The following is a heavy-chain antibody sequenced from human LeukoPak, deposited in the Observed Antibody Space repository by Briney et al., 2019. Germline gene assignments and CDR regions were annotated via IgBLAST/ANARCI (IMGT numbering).Heavy chain of an antibody. D-gene: IGHD3-9*01. CDR1: GYSFTSYW. V-gene: IGHV5-51*01. J-gene: IGHJ4*02. Sequence: GASLQISCKGSGYSFTSYWIGWVRPLPGKGLEWMGIIYPGDSDTRYSPSFQGQVTISADKSISTAYLQWSSLKASDTAMYYCARRGDDILTGYGLASLDYWGQGTLVTVSS. CDR3: ARRGDDILTGYGLASLDY. CDR2: IYPGDSDT.